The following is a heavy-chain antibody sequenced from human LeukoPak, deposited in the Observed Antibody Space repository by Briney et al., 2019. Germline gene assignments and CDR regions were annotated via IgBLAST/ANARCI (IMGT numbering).Heavy chain of an antibody. CDR1: GDSITSGDHY. J-gene: IGHJ2*01. CDR3: ARHLYYSASAFWYIDL. D-gene: IGHD3-10*01. Sequence: PSATLSLTCTLSGDSITSGDHYWVWIRQSPGKGLEWIGSVSQSGNTYYKSSLKSRVTVSLDTSKNEFSLTLTSVTAADTAEYYCARHLYYSASAFWYIDLWGRGTLVIVSP. CDR2: VSQSGNT. V-gene: IGHV4-39*01.